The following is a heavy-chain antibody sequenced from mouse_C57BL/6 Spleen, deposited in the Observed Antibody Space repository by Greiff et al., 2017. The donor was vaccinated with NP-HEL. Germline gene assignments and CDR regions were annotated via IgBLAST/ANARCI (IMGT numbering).Heavy chain of an antibody. V-gene: IGHV10-3*01. J-gene: IGHJ4*01. D-gene: IGHD2-4*01. Sequence: EVQLVESGGGLVQPKGSLKLSCAASGFTFNTYAMHWVRQAPGKGLEWVARIRSKSSNYATYYGDSGKDRFTISRDDSQSMLYLQMNNLKTEDTAMYYCVRGSIYDYDRDYAMDYWGQGTSVTVSS. CDR3: VRGSIYDYDRDYAMDY. CDR1: GFTFNTYA. CDR2: IRSKSSNYAT.